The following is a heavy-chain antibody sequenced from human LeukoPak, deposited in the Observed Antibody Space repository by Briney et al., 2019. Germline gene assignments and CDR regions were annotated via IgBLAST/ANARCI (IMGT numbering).Heavy chain of an antibody. V-gene: IGHV4-59*01. Sequence: SETLSLTCSVSGGSISSYYWNWIRQPPGKGLEWVGYIYYGGTSNYNPSLKSRVTISVDTSKNQFSLKLSSVTAADTAVYYCARDRGYCSGGSCYSIDWFDPWGQGTLVTVSS. CDR3: ARDRGYCSGGSCYSIDWFDP. CDR2: IYYGGTS. D-gene: IGHD2-15*01. J-gene: IGHJ5*02. CDR1: GGSISSYY.